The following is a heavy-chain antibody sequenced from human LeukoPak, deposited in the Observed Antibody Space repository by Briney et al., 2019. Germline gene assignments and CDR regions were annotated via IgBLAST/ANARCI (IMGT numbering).Heavy chain of an antibody. CDR1: GFTFSSYS. D-gene: IGHD3-10*01. CDR2: ISSSSYI. CDR3: ARETYYGSGSSHYYYHMDV. Sequence: GGSLRLSCAASGFTFSSYSMNWVRQAPGKGLEWVSSISSSSYIYYADSVKGRFTISRDNAKNSLYLQMNSLRAEDTAVYYCARETYYGSGSSHYYYHMDVWGKGTTVTVSS. J-gene: IGHJ6*03. V-gene: IGHV3-21*01.